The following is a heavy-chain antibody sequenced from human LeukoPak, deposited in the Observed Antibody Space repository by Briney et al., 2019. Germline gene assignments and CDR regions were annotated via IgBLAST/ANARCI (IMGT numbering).Heavy chain of an antibody. CDR3: ARGRYCNSTNCPYVGGYYYMDV. Sequence: SETLSLTCAVYGESFSGYHWTWIRQPPGKGPEWIGKIDHSGSTIYNPSLKSRVTISVAAPQNQIFLDLSSVTAADTAVYYCARGRYCNSTNCPYVGGYYYMDVWGKGTTVTVSS. J-gene: IGHJ6*03. V-gene: IGHV4-34*01. CDR2: IDHSGST. D-gene: IGHD2-2*01. CDR1: GESFSGYH.